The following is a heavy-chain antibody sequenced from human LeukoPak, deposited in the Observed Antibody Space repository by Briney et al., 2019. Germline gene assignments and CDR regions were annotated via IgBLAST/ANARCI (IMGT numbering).Heavy chain of an antibody. D-gene: IGHD6-13*01. J-gene: IGHJ4*02. V-gene: IGHV4-39*07. CDR3: ARDGLAAAGTIDDY. Sequence: SETLSLTCTVSGGSISSSSYYWGWIRQPPGKGLEWIGSIYYSGSTYYNPSLKSRVTISVDTSKNQFSLKLSSVTAADTAVYYCARDGLAAAGTIDDYWGQGTLVTVSS. CDR1: GGSISSSSYY. CDR2: IYYSGST.